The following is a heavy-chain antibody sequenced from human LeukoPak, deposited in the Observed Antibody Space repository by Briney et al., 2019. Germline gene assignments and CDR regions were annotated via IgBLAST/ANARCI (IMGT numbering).Heavy chain of an antibody. CDR3: ARAVRYVSSGYFYAFSVAFDY. V-gene: IGHV1-69*05. D-gene: IGHD3-22*01. Sequence: ASVKVSCKASGCTFSSYAISWVRQAPGQGLEWMGGIIPIFGTANYAQKFQGRVTITTDESTGTAYMELSSLRSEDTAVYYCARAVRYVSSGYFYAFSVAFDYWGQGTLVTVSS. CDR1: GCTFSSYA. CDR2: IIPIFGTA. J-gene: IGHJ4*02.